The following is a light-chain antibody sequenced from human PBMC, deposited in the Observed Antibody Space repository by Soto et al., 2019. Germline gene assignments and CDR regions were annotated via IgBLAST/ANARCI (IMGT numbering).Light chain of an antibody. CDR2: DAF. V-gene: IGKV3-11*01. J-gene: IGKJ4*01. CDR1: PSVSNS. Sequence: ESVLTQSPATLSLSPGERATLSCRASPSVSNSLAWYQHKPGQAPRLLIYDAFNRATGVPTRFSGSGSGTDFTHTISSLEPEDFAVYYCQQRNRWPPVTFGGGTRVEIK. CDR3: QQRNRWPPVT.